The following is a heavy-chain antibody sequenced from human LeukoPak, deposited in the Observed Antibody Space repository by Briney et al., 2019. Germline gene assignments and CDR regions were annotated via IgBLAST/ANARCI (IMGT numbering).Heavy chain of an antibody. Sequence: GGSLRLSCAASGFTFSSYSMNWVRQAPGKGLEWVSSISSSSSYIYYADSVEGRFTISRDNAKNSLYLQMNSLRAEDTAVYYCARPMVRGEYYYYGMDVWGQGTTVTVSS. CDR2: ISSSSSYI. D-gene: IGHD3-10*01. J-gene: IGHJ6*02. CDR3: ARPMVRGEYYYYGMDV. CDR1: GFTFSSYS. V-gene: IGHV3-21*01.